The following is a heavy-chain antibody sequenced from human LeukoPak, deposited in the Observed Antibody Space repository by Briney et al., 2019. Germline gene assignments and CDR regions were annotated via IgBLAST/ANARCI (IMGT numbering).Heavy chain of an antibody. Sequence: SETLSLTCTVSGYSISSGYYWGWIRQPPGKGLEWIGSIYHSGSTYYNPFLKSRVTISVDTSKNQFSLKLSSVTAADTAVYYCARGDPSDFWSGSLYYFDYWGQGTLVTVSS. CDR2: IYHSGST. CDR3: ARGDPSDFWSGSLYYFDY. CDR1: GYSISSGYY. D-gene: IGHD3-3*01. J-gene: IGHJ4*02. V-gene: IGHV4-38-2*02.